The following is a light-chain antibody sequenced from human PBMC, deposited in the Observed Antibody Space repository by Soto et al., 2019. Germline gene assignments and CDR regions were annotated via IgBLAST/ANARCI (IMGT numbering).Light chain of an antibody. CDR2: GAS. J-gene: IGKJ2*01. CDR3: QQYNNWPPYT. CDR1: QSVSSN. Sequence: EIVMTQSPATLSVSPGERATLSCRASQSVSSNLAWYQQKPGQAPRLLIYGASTRATGIPARFSGSGSGTEFTRTISSLQSEEFAVYYRQQYNNWPPYTFGQGTKLEIK. V-gene: IGKV3-15*01.